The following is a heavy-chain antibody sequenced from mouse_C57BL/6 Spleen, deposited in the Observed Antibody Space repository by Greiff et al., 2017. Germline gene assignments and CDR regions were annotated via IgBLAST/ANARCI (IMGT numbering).Heavy chain of an antibody. CDR2: ISSGSSTI. J-gene: IGHJ2*01. CDR3: ARPLYFGSSLGY. Sequence: EVKLVESGGGLVKPGGSLKLSCAASGFTFSDYGMHWVRQAPEKGLEWVAYISSGSSTIYYADTVKGRFTLSRDNAKNTLFLQMTSLRSEDTTMYYCARPLYFGSSLGYWGQGTTLTVSS. CDR1: GFTFSDYG. D-gene: IGHD1-1*01. V-gene: IGHV5-17*01.